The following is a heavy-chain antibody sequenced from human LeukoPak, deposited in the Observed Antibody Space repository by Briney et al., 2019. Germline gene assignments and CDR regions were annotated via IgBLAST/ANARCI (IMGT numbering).Heavy chain of an antibody. V-gene: IGHV4-39*07. Sequence: SETLSLTCTVSGGSISSSSYYWGWIRQPPGKGLEWIGSIYYSGSTYYNPSLKSRVTISIDMSKKQFSLKLTSATAADTAVYYCARLQVLPWFGELLKKTGKYYFDYWGQGTLVTVSS. CDR2: IYYSGST. D-gene: IGHD3-10*01. CDR1: GGSISSSSYY. CDR3: ARLQVLPWFGELLKKTGKYYFDY. J-gene: IGHJ4*02.